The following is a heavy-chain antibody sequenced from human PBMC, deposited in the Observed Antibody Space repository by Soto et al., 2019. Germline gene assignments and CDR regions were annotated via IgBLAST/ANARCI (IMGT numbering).Heavy chain of an antibody. Sequence: SETLSLTCTVSGGSISSYYWSWIRQPPGKGLEWIGYIYYSGSTNYNPSLKSRVTISVDTSKNQFSLKLSSVTAADTAVYYCARSGIAVAGTTRFDPWGQGTLVTVSS. CDR2: IYYSGST. CDR3: ARSGIAVAGTTRFDP. D-gene: IGHD6-19*01. CDR1: GGSISSYY. V-gene: IGHV4-59*08. J-gene: IGHJ5*02.